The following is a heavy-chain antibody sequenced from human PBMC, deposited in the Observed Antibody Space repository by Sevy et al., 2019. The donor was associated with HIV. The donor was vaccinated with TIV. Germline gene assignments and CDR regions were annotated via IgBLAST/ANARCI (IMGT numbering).Heavy chain of an antibody. V-gene: IGHV3-53*01. CDR2: IYSGGST. CDR3: ARGAYSSGWWDAFDI. CDR1: GFTVSSNY. Sequence: EGSLRLSCAASGFTVSSNYMSWVRQAPGKGLEWVSVIYSGGSTYYADSVKGRFTISRDNSKNTLYLQMNSLRAEDTAVYYCARGAYSSGWWDAFDIWGQGTMVTVS. J-gene: IGHJ3*02. D-gene: IGHD6-19*01.